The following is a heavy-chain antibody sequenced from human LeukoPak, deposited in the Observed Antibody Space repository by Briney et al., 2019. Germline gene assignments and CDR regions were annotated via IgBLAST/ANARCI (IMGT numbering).Heavy chain of an antibody. CDR1: GFTFSNCW. Sequence: PGGSLRLSCAASGFTFSNCWMHWVRQAPGEGLVWVSRISGDGTSTNYADSVKGRFTISRDNAKNILYLQMNSLRAEDTGVYYCARWDILTGSGDSWGQGALVTVSS. CDR3: ARWDILTGSGDS. D-gene: IGHD3-9*01. V-gene: IGHV3-74*01. CDR2: ISGDGTST. J-gene: IGHJ4*02.